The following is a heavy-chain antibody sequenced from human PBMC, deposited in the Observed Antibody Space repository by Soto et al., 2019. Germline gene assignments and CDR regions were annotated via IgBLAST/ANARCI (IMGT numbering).Heavy chain of an antibody. Sequence: PSETLALSCTVSGGSMSSYYWSWIRQPPGKGLEWIGYIYYSGSTNYNPSLKSRVTISVDTSKNQFSLKLSSVTAADTAVYYCARVTRSRGYGDYEYYFDYWGQGTLVTAPQ. V-gene: IGHV4-59*01. CDR2: IYYSGST. D-gene: IGHD4-17*01. J-gene: IGHJ4*02. CDR3: ARVTRSRGYGDYEYYFDY. CDR1: GGSMSSYY.